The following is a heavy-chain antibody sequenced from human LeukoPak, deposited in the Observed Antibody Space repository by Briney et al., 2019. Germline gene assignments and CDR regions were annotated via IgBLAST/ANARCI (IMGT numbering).Heavy chain of an antibody. Sequence: GGSLRLSCAASGFTFDDYAMHWVRQAPGKGLEWVSGISWNSGSIGYADSVKGRFTISRDNAKNTLYLQMNSLRAEDTAVYYCGKDVPRAGWCGFDSWGQGTRVTVSS. J-gene: IGHJ4*02. D-gene: IGHD2-8*01. CDR2: ISWNSGSI. V-gene: IGHV3-9*01. CDR1: GFTFDDYA. CDR3: GKDVPRAGWCGFDS.